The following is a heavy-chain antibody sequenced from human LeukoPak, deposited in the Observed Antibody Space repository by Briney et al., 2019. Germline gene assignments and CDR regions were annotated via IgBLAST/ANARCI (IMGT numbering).Heavy chain of an antibody. CDR2: INPNSGGT. V-gene: IGHV1-2*02. Sequence: GASVKVSCKASGYTFTGYYMHWVRQAPGQGLEWMGWINPNSGGTNYAQKFQGRVTMTRDTSISTAYMELSRLRSDDTAVYYCARRANSGSYPRFDYWGQGTLVTVSS. J-gene: IGHJ4*02. CDR1: GYTFTGYY. CDR3: ARRANSGSYPRFDY. D-gene: IGHD1-26*01.